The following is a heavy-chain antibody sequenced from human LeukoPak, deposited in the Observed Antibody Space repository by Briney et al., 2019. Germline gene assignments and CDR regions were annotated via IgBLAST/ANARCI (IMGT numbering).Heavy chain of an antibody. V-gene: IGHV4-59*11. CDR3: ARRTGYLNYYYYYYMDV. Sequence: PSETLSLTRTVSGGSISSHYWSWIRQPPGKGLEWIGYIYYSGSTNYNPSLKNRVTISVDTSRNQFSLKLSSVTAADSAVYYCARRTGYLNYYYYYYMDVWGNGTTVTVSS. CDR1: GGSISSHY. J-gene: IGHJ6*03. CDR2: IYYSGST. D-gene: IGHD3/OR15-3a*01.